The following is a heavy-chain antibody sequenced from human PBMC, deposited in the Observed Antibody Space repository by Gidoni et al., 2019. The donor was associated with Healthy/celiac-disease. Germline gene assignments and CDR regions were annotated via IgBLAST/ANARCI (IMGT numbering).Heavy chain of an antibody. D-gene: IGHD3-16*01. CDR1: GGSISSSSYY. CDR3: ARPLLGITFGGPTGWFDP. Sequence: QLQLQESGPGLVKPSETLSLTCTVSGGSISSSSYYWGWIRPPPGKGLEWIGSIYYSGSTYYNPSLKSRVTISVDTSKNQCSLKLSSVTAADTAVYYWARPLLGITFGGPTGWFDPWGQGTLVTVSS. V-gene: IGHV4-39*01. J-gene: IGHJ5*02. CDR2: IYYSGST.